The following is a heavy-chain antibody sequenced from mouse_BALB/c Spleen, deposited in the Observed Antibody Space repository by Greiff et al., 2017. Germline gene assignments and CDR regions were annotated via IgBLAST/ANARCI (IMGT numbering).Heavy chain of an antibody. D-gene: IGHD2-3*01. CDR1: GFNIKDTY. CDR3: ASRGGYYDAMDY. J-gene: IGHJ2*01. Sequence: VQLQQSGAELVKPGASVKLSCTASGFNIKDTYMHWVKQRPEQGLEWIGRIDPANGNTKYDPKFQGKATITADTSSNTAYLQLSSLTSEDTAVYYCASRGGYYDAMDYWGQGTTLTVSS. V-gene: IGHV14-3*02. CDR2: IDPANGNT.